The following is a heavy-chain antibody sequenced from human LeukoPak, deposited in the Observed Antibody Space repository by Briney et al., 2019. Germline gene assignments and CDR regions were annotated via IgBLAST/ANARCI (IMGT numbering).Heavy chain of an antibody. Sequence: ASVRVSCKASGGTFISYAISWVRQAPGQGLEWMGGIIPIFGTANYAQKFQGRVTITADKSTSTAYMELSSLRSEDTAVYYCARVGWGEQWPPSAGAFDIWGQGTMVTVSS. V-gene: IGHV1-69*06. CDR2: IIPIFGTA. CDR1: GGTFISYA. CDR3: ARVGWGEQWPPSAGAFDI. D-gene: IGHD6-19*01. J-gene: IGHJ3*02.